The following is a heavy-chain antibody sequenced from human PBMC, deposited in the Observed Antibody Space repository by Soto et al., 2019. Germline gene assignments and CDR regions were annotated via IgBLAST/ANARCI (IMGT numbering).Heavy chain of an antibody. D-gene: IGHD2-15*01. Sequence: PSETLSLTCTVSGGSISIYYWSWIRQPPGKGLEWIGYIYYSGSTNYNPSLKSRVTISVDTSKNQFSLKLSSVTAADTAVYYCARVVHRYYYYMDVWGKGTKVTDSS. V-gene: IGHV4-59*01. CDR1: GGSISIYY. CDR3: ARVVHRYYYYMDV. CDR2: IYYSGST. J-gene: IGHJ6*03.